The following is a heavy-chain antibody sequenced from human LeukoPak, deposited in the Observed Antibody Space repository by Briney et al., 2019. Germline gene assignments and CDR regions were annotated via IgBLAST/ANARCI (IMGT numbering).Heavy chain of an antibody. Sequence: ASVKVSCKASGYTFTGYYMHWVRQAPGQGLGWMGWINPNSGGTNYAQKFQGRVTMTRDTSISTAYMELSRLRSDDTAVYYCARGTGYSSGWSDFQHWGQGTLVTVSS. J-gene: IGHJ1*01. V-gene: IGHV1-2*02. CDR3: ARGTGYSSGWSDFQH. D-gene: IGHD6-19*01. CDR1: GYTFTGYY. CDR2: INPNSGGT.